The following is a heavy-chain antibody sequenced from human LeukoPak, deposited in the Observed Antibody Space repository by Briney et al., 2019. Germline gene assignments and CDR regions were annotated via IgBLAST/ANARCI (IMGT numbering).Heavy chain of an antibody. V-gene: IGHV1-8*01. CDR2: MNTNSGNT. CDR3: ARATYYYDSSGYYYDYYYGMDV. J-gene: IGHJ6*02. Sequence: GASVNVSCKASGYTFTSYDINWVRQAPGQGLEWMGWMNTNSGNTGYAQKFQGRVTMTRNTSISTAYMELSSLRSEDTAVYYCARATYYYDSSGYYYDYYYGMDVWGQGTTVTVSS. D-gene: IGHD3-22*01. CDR1: GYTFTSYD.